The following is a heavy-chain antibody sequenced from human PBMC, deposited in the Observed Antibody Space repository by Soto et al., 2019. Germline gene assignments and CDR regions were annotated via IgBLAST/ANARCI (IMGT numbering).Heavy chain of an antibody. V-gene: IGHV1-18*01. J-gene: IGHJ6*02. CDR2: ISTYTGNT. Sequence: QVHLVQSGAEVKKPGASVKVSCKASGYTFTNYDINWVRQAPGQGLEWMGWISTYTGNTNYAQKLQGRVTMTTDTSASTAYMEVRSLRADDTAVYYCARGYNYGSGRPTPGGMDVWGQGTTVTVSS. CDR3: ARGYNYGSGRPTPGGMDV. D-gene: IGHD3-10*01. CDR1: GYTFTNYD.